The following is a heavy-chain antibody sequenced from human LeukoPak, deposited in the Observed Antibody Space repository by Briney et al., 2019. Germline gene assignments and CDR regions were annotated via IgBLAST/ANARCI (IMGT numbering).Heavy chain of an antibody. CDR1: GFTFSGYS. Sequence: PGGSLRLSCAASGFTFSGYSMNWVRQAPGKGLEWVSFISSSSSYIYYADSVKGRFTISRDNARNSLYLQMNSLRAEDTAVYYCARAGSSSWYLNNYYFDYWGQGTLVTVSS. J-gene: IGHJ4*02. V-gene: IGHV3-21*06. CDR2: ISSSSSYI. D-gene: IGHD6-13*01. CDR3: ARAGSSSWYLNNYYFDY.